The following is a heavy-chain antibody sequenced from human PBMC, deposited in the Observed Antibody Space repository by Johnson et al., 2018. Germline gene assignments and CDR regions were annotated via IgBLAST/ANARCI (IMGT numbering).Heavy chain of an antibody. CDR1: GFTFSDHY. CDR2: SRNKANSYTT. J-gene: IGHJ6*02. Sequence: VQLVQSGGGLVQPGGSLRLSCAASGFTFSDHYMDWVRQAPGKGLEWVGRSRNKANSYTTKYAASVEGRFTISRDDSKSSLYLQMNSLKTEDTAVYYCARGAYCSRTSCYGDYYGMDVWGQGTTVTVSS. V-gene: IGHV3-72*01. D-gene: IGHD2-2*01. CDR3: ARGAYCSRTSCYGDYYGMDV.